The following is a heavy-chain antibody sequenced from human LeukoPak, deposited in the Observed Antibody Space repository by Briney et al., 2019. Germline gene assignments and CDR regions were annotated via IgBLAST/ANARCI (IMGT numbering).Heavy chain of an antibody. D-gene: IGHD3-22*01. CDR3: ATDSRYFDTNRYFDP. V-gene: IGHV1-2*04. CDR1: GYTFTGYY. J-gene: IGHJ5*02. CDR2: INPNSGGT. Sequence: ASVKVSCKASGYTFTGYYMHWVRQAPGQGLEWMGWINPNSGGTNYAQKFQGWVTMTRDTSISTAYMELSRLRSDDTAVYYCATDSRYFDTNRYFDPWGQGTLITVSS.